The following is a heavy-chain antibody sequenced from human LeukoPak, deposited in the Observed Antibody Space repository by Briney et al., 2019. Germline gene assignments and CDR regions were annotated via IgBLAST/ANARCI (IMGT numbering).Heavy chain of an antibody. CDR3: AREGVTIFGVVIHTSFDY. D-gene: IGHD3-3*01. J-gene: IGHJ4*02. CDR1: GGTFTSYY. CDR2: INPSGGST. Sequence: ASVKVSCKASGGTFTSYYMHLVRQAPGQGLEWMGIINPSGGSTSYAQKFQGRVTMTRDTSTSTVYMELSSLRSEDTAVYYCAREGVTIFGVVIHTSFDYWGQGTLVTVSS. V-gene: IGHV1-46*01.